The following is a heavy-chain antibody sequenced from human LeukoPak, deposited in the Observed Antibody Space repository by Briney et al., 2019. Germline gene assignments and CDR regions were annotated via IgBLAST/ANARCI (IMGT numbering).Heavy chain of an antibody. CDR3: ARSPDKDGSGIHGPYYFDY. Sequence: SSQTLSLTCTVSGGSISSGGYYWSWIRQHPGKGLEWIGYIYYSGSTYYNPSLKSRVTISVDTSKNQFSLKLSSVTAADTAVYYCARSPDKDGSGIHGPYYFDYWGQGTLVTVSS. CDR2: IYYSGST. J-gene: IGHJ4*02. V-gene: IGHV4-31*03. D-gene: IGHD3-10*01. CDR1: GGSISSGGYY.